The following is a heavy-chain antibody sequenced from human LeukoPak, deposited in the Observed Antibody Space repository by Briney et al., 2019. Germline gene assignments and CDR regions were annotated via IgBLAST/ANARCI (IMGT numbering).Heavy chain of an antibody. D-gene: IGHD3-16*02. CDR1: GYTFSSYV. Sequence: ASVKVSCKASGYTFSSYVISWVRQAPGQGLEWMGWINAYNGNTKYVQKVQGRVTMTTDTSTSTAYMEVRSLRSDDTAVSYCARRASLEIWGQGTMVTVSS. V-gene: IGHV1-18*01. CDR2: INAYNGNT. J-gene: IGHJ3*02. CDR3: ARRASLEI.